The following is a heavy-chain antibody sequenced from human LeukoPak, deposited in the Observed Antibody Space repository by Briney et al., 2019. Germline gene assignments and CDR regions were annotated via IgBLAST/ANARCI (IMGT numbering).Heavy chain of an antibody. CDR2: ISASGSNA. D-gene: IGHD1-26*01. CDR3: AKDRLGAMMYFDF. J-gene: IGHJ4*02. Sequence: GGTLRLSCAASGFTFGTYAMTWVRQAPGKGLEWVSTISASGSNAYYADSVKGRFTISRDNSKNTLYLQVNSLRVEDTAVYYCAKDRLGAMMYFDFWGQGTLVTVSS. V-gene: IGHV3-23*01. CDR1: GFTFGTYA.